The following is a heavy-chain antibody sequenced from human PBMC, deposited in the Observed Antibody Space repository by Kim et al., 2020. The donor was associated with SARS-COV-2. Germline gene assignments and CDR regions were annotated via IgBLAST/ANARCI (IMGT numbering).Heavy chain of an antibody. J-gene: IGHJ4*02. D-gene: IGHD6-6*01. CDR2: MYPGDSQI. CDR1: GYSFTNYW. CDR3: ARYLSSSTEGLFDF. V-gene: IGHV5-51*01. Sequence: GESLKISCKGSGYSFTNYWIGWVRQMPGKGLECMGVMYPGDSQIKYSPSFQGQVTFSADKSVSTAYLQWNSLKASDTAMYYCARYLSSSTEGLFDFWGQGTLVTVSS.